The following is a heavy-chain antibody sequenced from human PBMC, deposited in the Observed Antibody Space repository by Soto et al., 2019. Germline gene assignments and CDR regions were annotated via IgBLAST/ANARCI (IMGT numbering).Heavy chain of an antibody. Sequence: ASVKVSCKASGYTFTSYGISWVRQAPGQGLEWMGWISAYNGNTNYAQKLQGRVTMTTDTSTSTAYMELRSLRSDDTAVYYCARERDRGVDPLKTYYYYGMDVWGQGTTVTVSS. CDR3: ARERDRGVDPLKTYYYYGMDV. D-gene: IGHD3-10*01. J-gene: IGHJ6*02. CDR2: ISAYNGNT. V-gene: IGHV1-18*01. CDR1: GYTFTSYG.